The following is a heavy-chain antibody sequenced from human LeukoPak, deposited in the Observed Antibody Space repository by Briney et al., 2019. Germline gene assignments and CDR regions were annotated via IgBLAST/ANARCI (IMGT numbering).Heavy chain of an antibody. D-gene: IGHD3-22*01. V-gene: IGHV4-59*08. J-gene: IGHJ4*02. CDR1: GGPLSNYF. CDR2: VYSSGSA. CDR3: ARHGPDYDSSGYLTLDS. Sequence: PSETLSLTCTVSGGPLSNYFWSWIRQTPGKGLEWIGYVYSSGSATYNSSLKSRVTISIDMSKNQFSLELTSVTAADTAVYFCARHGPDYDSSGYLTLDSWGQGALVTVSS.